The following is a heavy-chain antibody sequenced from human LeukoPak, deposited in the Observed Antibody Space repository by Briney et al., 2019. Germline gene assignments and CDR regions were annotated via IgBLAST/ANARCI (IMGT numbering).Heavy chain of an antibody. V-gene: IGHV3-23*01. J-gene: IGHJ4*02. CDR2: ISGSGGST. D-gene: IGHD2-8*01. Sequence: GGSLRLSCAAPGFTFSSYAMSWVRQAPGKGLEWVSAISGSGGSTYYADSVKGRFTISRDNSKNTLYLQMNSLRAEDTAVYYCAKDRFFNGVCYSLDYWGQGTLVTVSS. CDR3: AKDRFFNGVCYSLDY. CDR1: GFTFSSYA.